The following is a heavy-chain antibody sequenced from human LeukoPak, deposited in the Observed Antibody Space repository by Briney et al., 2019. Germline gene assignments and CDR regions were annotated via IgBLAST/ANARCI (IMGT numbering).Heavy chain of an antibody. CDR1: GYTFTGYY. Sequence: VASLKVSCKASGYTFTGYYMHWVRQAPGHGLEWMGWINPNSGGTNYAQKFQGRVTMTRDTSISTAYMELSRLRSDDTAVYYCARDGSGYHNWFDPWGQGTLVTVSS. CDR3: ARDGSGYHNWFDP. D-gene: IGHD3-22*01. J-gene: IGHJ5*02. V-gene: IGHV1-2*02. CDR2: INPNSGGT.